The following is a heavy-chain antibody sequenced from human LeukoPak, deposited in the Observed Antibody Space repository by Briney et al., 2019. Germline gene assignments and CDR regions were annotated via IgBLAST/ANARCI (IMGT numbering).Heavy chain of an antibody. CDR3: ARGPATTVTTGGPLGY. D-gene: IGHD4-17*01. CDR1: GGSISSGGY. CDR2: IYISGST. Sequence: SGTLSLTCAVSGGSISSGGYWSWVRQPPGKGLEWIGQIYISGSTNYNPSLDSRVTMSLDKSRNQLSLRLKSMTAADTAVYYCARGPATTVTTGGPLGYWGQGTLVTVSS. J-gene: IGHJ4*02. V-gene: IGHV4-4*02.